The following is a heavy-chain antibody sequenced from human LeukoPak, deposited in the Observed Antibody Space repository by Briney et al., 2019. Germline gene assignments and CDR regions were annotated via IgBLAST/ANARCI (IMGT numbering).Heavy chain of an antibody. CDR2: MNPNSGNT. J-gene: IGHJ6*03. CDR1: GYTFTSYD. CDR3: ARVSSGNPDYYYYMDV. D-gene: IGHD3-10*01. V-gene: IGHV1-8*02. Sequence: ASVKVPCKASGYTFTSYDINWVRQATGQGLEWMGWMNPNSGNTGYAQKFQGRVTMTTDTSTSTAYMELRSLRSDDTAVYYCARVSSGNPDYYYYMDVWGKGTTVTISS.